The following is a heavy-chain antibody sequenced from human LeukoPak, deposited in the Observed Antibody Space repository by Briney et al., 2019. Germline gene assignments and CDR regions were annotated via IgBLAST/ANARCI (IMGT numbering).Heavy chain of an antibody. J-gene: IGHJ6*03. CDR3: ASEADDYDSSGYAYYYYYMDV. V-gene: IGHV1-2*02. D-gene: IGHD3-22*01. CDR1: GYTFTGYY. Sequence: ASVKVSCKASGYTFTGYYMHWVRQAPGQRLEWMGWINPNSGGTNYAQKFQGRVTMTRDTSISTAYMELSRLRSDDTAVYYCASEADDYDSSGYAYYYYYMDVWGKGTTVTVSS. CDR2: INPNSGGT.